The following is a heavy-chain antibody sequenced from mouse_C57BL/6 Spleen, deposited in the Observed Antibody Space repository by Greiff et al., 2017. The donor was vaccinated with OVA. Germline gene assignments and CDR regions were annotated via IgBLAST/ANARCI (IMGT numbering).Heavy chain of an antibody. CDR2: INYDGSST. Sequence: EVKVVESEGGLVQPGSSMKLSCTASGFTFSDYYMAWVRQVPEKGLEWVANINYDGSSTYYLDSLKSRFIISRDNAKNILYLQMSSLKSEDTATYYCASLYDGLFAYWGQGTLVTVSA. J-gene: IGHJ3*01. V-gene: IGHV5-16*01. CDR3: ASLYDGLFAY. CDR1: GFTFSDYY. D-gene: IGHD2-3*01.